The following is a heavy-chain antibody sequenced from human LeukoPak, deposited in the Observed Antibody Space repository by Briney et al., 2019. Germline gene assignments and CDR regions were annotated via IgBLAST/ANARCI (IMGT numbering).Heavy chain of an antibody. Sequence: GGSLRLSCAASGFTFSSYSMNWVRQAPGKGLEWVSSISSSSGYIYYADSVKGRFTISRDNAKNSLYLQMNSLLAEDTAVYYCASFYDYVWGPRGWFDPWGQGTLVTVSS. CDR3: ASFYDYVWGPRGWFDP. V-gene: IGHV3-21*01. J-gene: IGHJ5*02. CDR2: ISSSSGYI. D-gene: IGHD3-16*01. CDR1: GFTFSSYS.